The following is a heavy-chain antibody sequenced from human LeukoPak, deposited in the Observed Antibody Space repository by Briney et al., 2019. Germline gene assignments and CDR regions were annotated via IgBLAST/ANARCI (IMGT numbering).Heavy chain of an antibody. D-gene: IGHD2-2*01. CDR1: GFTFSSYW. CDR2: IYSDGNTT. Sequence: GGSLRLSCAASGFTFSSYWMHWVRQAPGKGLVWVSRIYSDGNTTNYADSVKGRFTISRDNAKNTLYLQMNSLRAEDTAVYYCARDQGSTSRGIDYWGQGTPVTVSS. CDR3: ARDQGSTSRGIDY. V-gene: IGHV3-74*01. J-gene: IGHJ4*02.